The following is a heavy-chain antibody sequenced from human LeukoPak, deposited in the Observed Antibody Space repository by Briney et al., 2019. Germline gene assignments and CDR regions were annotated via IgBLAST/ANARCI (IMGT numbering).Heavy chain of an antibody. CDR1: GGTFSSYT. J-gene: IGHJ3*02. Sequence: SVKVSCKASGGTFSSYTISWVRQAPGQGLEWMGRIIPILGIANYAQKFQGRVTVTADKSTSTAYMELSSLRSEDTAVYYCAREKGYCSSTSCFDAFDIWGQGTMVTVSS. D-gene: IGHD2-2*01. CDR2: IIPILGIA. V-gene: IGHV1-69*04. CDR3: AREKGYCSSTSCFDAFDI.